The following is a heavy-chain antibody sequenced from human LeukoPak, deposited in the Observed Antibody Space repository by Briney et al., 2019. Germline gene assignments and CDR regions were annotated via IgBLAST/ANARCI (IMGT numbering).Heavy chain of an antibody. D-gene: IGHD3-10*01. Sequence: PGGSLRLSCATSGFTFSVYWMYWVRQAPGKGLVWVSRISSDGSSTTYADSVKGRFTMSRDNAKNTLYLQMSSLRAEDTAVYYCARDRGAPDSFDLWGLGTMVTVSS. CDR1: GFTFSVYW. CDR3: ARDRGAPDSFDL. CDR2: ISSDGSST. J-gene: IGHJ3*01. V-gene: IGHV3-74*01.